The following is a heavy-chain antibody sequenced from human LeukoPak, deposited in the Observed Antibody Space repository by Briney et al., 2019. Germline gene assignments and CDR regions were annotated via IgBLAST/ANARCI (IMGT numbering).Heavy chain of an antibody. J-gene: IGHJ3*02. D-gene: IGHD1-1*01. CDR1: GGSISSYY. Sequence: SETLSLTCTVSGGSISSYYWSWIRQPAGKGLEWIGRIYTSGSTNYNPSLKSRVTMSVDTSKNQFSLKLSSVTAADTAVYYCAGSPAAVYNWNDGGYAFDIWGQGTMVTVSS. V-gene: IGHV4-4*07. CDR2: IYTSGST. CDR3: AGSPAAVYNWNDGGYAFDI.